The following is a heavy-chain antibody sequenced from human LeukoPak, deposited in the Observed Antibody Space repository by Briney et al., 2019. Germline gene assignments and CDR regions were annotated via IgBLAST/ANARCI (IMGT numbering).Heavy chain of an antibody. Sequence: SETLSLTCTVSGGSISSSSYYWGWIRQPPGTGLEWIGSIYYSGSTYYNPSLKSRVTISVDTSKNQFSLKLSSVTAADTAVYYCASGRVDSSGSFDYWGQGTLVTVSS. CDR1: GGSISSSSYY. D-gene: IGHD3-22*01. J-gene: IGHJ4*02. V-gene: IGHV4-39*07. CDR2: IYYSGST. CDR3: ASGRVDSSGSFDY.